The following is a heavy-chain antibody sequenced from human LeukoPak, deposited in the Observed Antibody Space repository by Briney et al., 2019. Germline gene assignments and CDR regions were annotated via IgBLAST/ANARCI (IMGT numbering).Heavy chain of an antibody. CDR3: ARDGPTYDFWSGYYNYYYYMDV. D-gene: IGHD3-3*01. J-gene: IGHJ6*03. CDR2: IYTRGST. V-gene: IGHV4-4*07. Sequence: SETLSLTCTVSGGSISSYYWSWIRQPAGKGLEWIGRIYTRGSTNYNPSLKSRVTMSVDTSKNQFSLKLSSVTAADTAVYYCARDGPTYDFWSGYYNYYYYMDVWGKGTTVTVSS. CDR1: GGSISSYY.